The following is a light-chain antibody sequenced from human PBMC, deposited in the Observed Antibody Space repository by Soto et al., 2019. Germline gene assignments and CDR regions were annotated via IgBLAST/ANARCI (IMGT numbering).Light chain of an antibody. CDR1: SSNIGINA. CDR3: SAWDDSLNGLV. J-gene: IGLJ1*01. Sequence: QLVLTQPPSASGTPGQRVTISCSGSSSNIGINAVNWYQQLPGTAPKLVIYDNNQRPSGVPDRFSGSKSGISAFLAISGLQAEDGADYSCSAWDDSLNGLVFGTGTKVTVL. V-gene: IGLV1-44*01. CDR2: DNN.